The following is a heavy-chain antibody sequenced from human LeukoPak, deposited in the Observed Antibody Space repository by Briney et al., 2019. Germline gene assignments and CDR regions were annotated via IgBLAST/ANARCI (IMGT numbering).Heavy chain of an antibody. V-gene: IGHV3-7*01. CDR3: ARDSPKNYYYGSGSHFDY. CDR1: GFMFSDYQ. J-gene: IGHJ4*02. D-gene: IGHD3-10*01. Sequence: PGGSLRLSCAASGFMFSDYQMSWIRQAPGKGLEWVANINRDGSQKNHVDSVQGRFTISRDNAKNSLYLEMNSLRAEDTAVYYCARDSPKNYYYGSGSHFDYWGQGTLVTVSS. CDR2: INRDGSQK.